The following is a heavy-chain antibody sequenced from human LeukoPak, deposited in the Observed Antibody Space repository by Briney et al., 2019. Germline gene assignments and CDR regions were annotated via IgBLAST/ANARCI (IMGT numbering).Heavy chain of an antibody. D-gene: IGHD6-19*01. Sequence: GRSLRLSCAASGFTFTSYGMHWVRQAPGKGLEWVAVIWYDGRNKYYVDSVKGRFTISRDNSKNTVYLQMNSLRAEDTAVYFCERDLSIAVFDYWGQGTLVTVSS. V-gene: IGHV3-33*01. CDR1: GFTFTSYG. CDR2: IWYDGRNK. J-gene: IGHJ4*02. CDR3: ERDLSIAVFDY.